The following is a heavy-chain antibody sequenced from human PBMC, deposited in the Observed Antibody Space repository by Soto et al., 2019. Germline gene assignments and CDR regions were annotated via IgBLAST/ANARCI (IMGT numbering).Heavy chain of an antibody. J-gene: IGHJ4*02. CDR1: GFTFSSYA. Sequence: PGGSLRLSCAASGFTFSSYAMSWVRQAPGKGLEWVSAISGSGGSTYYADSVKGRFTISRDNSKNTLYLQMNSLRAEDTAVYYCAKIPVPGPDRSIVGATTCDYWGQGTLVTVSS. V-gene: IGHV3-23*01. CDR3: AKIPVPGPDRSIVGATTCDY. CDR2: ISGSGGST. D-gene: IGHD1-26*01.